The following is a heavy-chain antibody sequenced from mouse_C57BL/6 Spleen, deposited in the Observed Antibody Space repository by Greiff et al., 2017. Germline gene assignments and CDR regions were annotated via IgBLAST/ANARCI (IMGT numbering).Heavy chain of an antibody. CDR3: ATLATGAGAWFAY. CDR2: IYPGDGDT. D-gene: IGHD4-1*01. J-gene: IGHJ3*01. V-gene: IGHV1-80*01. CDR1: GYAFSSYW. Sequence: VQRVESGAELVKPGASVKISCKASGYAFSSYWLNWVKQRPGKGLEWIGQIYPGDGDTNYNGKFKGKATLTADKSSSTAYMQLSSLTSEDSAVYFCATLATGAGAWFAYWGQGTLVTVSA.